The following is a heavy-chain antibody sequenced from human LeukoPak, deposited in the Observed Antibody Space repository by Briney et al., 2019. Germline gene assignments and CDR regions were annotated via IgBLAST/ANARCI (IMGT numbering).Heavy chain of an antibody. D-gene: IGHD1-1*01. CDR1: GFTFNNYA. J-gene: IGHJ4*02. Sequence: GGSLTLSCAASGFTFNNYAMSWVRQAPGKGLDWVSAISDNGGDAKYADSVKGRFTISRDNSRNRLYLQMDSLRVEDTAIYYCGRDWKLDYWGQGILVTVSS. V-gene: IGHV3-23*01. CDR2: ISDNGGDA. CDR3: GRDWKLDY.